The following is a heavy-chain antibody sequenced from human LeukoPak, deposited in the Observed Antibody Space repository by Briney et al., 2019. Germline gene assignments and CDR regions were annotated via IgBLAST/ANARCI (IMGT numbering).Heavy chain of an antibody. CDR3: ARDGYYYDSSGYYSINGMDV. D-gene: IGHD3-22*01. Sequence: GGSLRLSCAASGFTFSSYSMNWVRQAPGKGLAWVSSISSSSSYIYYADSVKGRFTISRDNAKNSLYLQMNSLRAEDTAVYYCARDGYYYDSSGYYSINGMDVWGQGTTVTVSS. CDR1: GFTFSSYS. J-gene: IGHJ6*02. CDR2: ISSSSSYI. V-gene: IGHV3-21*06.